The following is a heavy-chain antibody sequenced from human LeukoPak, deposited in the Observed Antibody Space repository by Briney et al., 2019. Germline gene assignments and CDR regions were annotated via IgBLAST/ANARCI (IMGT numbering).Heavy chain of an antibody. D-gene: IGHD2-2*01. J-gene: IGHJ3*02. CDR1: GGSISSYY. V-gene: IGHV4-59*01. Sequence: SETLSLTCTVSGGSISSYYWSWIRQPPGKGLERIGYIYTSGSTNYNPSLKSRVTISVDTSKNQFSLKLSSVTAADTAVYYCASLDRGYCSSTSCYDAFDIWGQGTMVTVSS. CDR2: IYTSGST. CDR3: ASLDRGYCSSTSCYDAFDI.